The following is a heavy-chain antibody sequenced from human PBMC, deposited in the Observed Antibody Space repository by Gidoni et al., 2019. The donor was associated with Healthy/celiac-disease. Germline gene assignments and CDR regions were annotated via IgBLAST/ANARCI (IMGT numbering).Heavy chain of an antibody. J-gene: IGHJ5*02. V-gene: IGHV4-31*03. CDR3: ARGTLDPYYDFWSGYYRGNWFDP. Sequence: QVQLQESGPGLVKPSQTLSLTCTVSGGSFSGGGYYWSWIRQHPGKGLEWIGYIDYSGSTYYNPSLKSRVTRSVDTSKNQFSLKLSSVTAADTAVYYCARGTLDPYYDFWSGYYRGNWFDPWGQGTLVTVSS. CDR2: IDYSGST. D-gene: IGHD3-3*01. CDR1: GGSFSGGGYY.